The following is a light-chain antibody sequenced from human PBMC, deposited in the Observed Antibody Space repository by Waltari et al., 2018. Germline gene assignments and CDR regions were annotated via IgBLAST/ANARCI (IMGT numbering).Light chain of an antibody. J-gene: IGLJ2*01. Sequence: YDLAQPFSVSVSPGQTATITSSGDVLAEKYVRWFQQRPGQAPTLILYKDTERPSGIPERFSGSSSGSTVTLTIRGALLEDEADYHCHAAADNNWFFGGGTKLTVL. V-gene: IGLV3-27*01. CDR3: HAAADNNWF. CDR2: KDT. CDR1: VLAEKY.